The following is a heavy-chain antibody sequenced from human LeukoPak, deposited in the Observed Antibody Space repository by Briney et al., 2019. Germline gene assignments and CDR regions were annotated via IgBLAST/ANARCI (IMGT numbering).Heavy chain of an antibody. J-gene: IGHJ4*02. V-gene: IGHV6-1*01. CDR2: TYYRSRWYN. Sequence: SQTLSLTCAISGDSVSSNSATWNWIRLSPSRGLEWLGRTYYRSRWYNDYAVSVQSRITINPDTSKNQFSLQLDSVTPEDTALYYCARAWPHFDYWGQGTLVTVSS. CDR1: GDSVSSNSAT. CDR3: ARAWPHFDY.